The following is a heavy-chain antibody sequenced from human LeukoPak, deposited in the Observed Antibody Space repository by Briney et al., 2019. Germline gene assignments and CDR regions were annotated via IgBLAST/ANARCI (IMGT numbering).Heavy chain of an antibody. D-gene: IGHD4-17*01. V-gene: IGHV3-30*02. CDR3: ARGTTLTTRGDGMDV. Sequence: PGGSLRLSCAASGFIFNNYGIHWVRQAPGKGLEWVAFIRYDGSNKYYADSVKGRFTISRDNSENTLYLQMNSLRAEDTAVYYCARGTTLTTRGDGMDVWGQGTTVTVSS. CDR2: IRYDGSNK. CDR1: GFIFNNYG. J-gene: IGHJ6*02.